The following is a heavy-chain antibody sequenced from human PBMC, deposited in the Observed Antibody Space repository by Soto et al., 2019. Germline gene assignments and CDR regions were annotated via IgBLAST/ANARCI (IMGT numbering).Heavy chain of an antibody. V-gene: IGHV3-30-3*01. CDR3: ARGHAAVAAFDY. CDR2: ISYDGSNK. D-gene: IGHD6-19*01. Sequence: QVQLVESGGGVVQSGRSLRVSCAASGFTFSSYAMHWVRQAPGKGLEWLAFISYDGSNKYYADSVKGRFTVSRDNSKNTLYLQMNSLRAEDTAVYSCARGHAAVAAFDYWGQGTLVTVSS. J-gene: IGHJ4*02. CDR1: GFTFSSYA.